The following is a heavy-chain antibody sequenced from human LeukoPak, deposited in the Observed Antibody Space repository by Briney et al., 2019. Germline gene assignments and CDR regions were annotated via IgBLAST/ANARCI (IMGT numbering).Heavy chain of an antibody. CDR3: ARHPYDILTGPSFDY. CDR2: INRDGRST. CDR1: GFTFSSDW. V-gene: IGHV3-74*01. D-gene: IGHD3-9*01. J-gene: IGHJ4*02. Sequence: GGSLRLSCAASGFTFSSDWMHWVRQAPGKGLVWVSRINRDGRSTTYADSVKGRFAISRDNAKNTLYLQMNSLRAEDTAVYYCARHPYDILTGPSFDYWGEGTLVTVSS.